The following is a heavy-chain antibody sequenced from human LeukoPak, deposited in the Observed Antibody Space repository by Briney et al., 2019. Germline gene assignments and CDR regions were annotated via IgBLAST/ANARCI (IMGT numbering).Heavy chain of an antibody. J-gene: IGHJ4*02. CDR3: ARERRGFRSEGDY. Sequence: GGSLRLSCADSGFTFSSYSMNWVRQAPGKGLEWVSSISSSSSYIYYADSVKGRFTISRDNAKNSLYLQMNSLRAEDTAVYYCARERRGFRSEGDYWGQGTLVTVSS. D-gene: IGHD1-26*01. V-gene: IGHV3-21*01. CDR1: GFTFSSYS. CDR2: ISSSSSYI.